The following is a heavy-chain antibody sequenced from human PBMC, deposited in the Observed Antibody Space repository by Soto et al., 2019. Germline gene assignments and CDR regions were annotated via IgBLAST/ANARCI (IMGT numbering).Heavy chain of an antibody. CDR2: INHSGST. CDR1: GGSFSGYY. D-gene: IGHD3-3*01. CDR3: ARGRGSGYYYYYYMDV. V-gene: IGHV4-34*01. Sequence: SETLSLTCAVYGGSFSGYYWSWIRQPPGKGLEWIGEINHSGSTNYNPSLKSRVTISVDTSKNQFSLKLSSVTAADTAVYYCARGRGSGYYYYYYMDVWGKGTTVTVSS. J-gene: IGHJ6*03.